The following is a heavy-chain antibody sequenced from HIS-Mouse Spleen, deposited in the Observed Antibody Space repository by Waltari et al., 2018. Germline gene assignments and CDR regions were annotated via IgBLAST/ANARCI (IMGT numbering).Heavy chain of an antibody. D-gene: IGHD4-17*01. CDR1: VGSISSSSYY. CDR2: IYYSGST. V-gene: IGHV4-39*07. J-gene: IGHJ4*02. Sequence: QLQLQESGPGLVKPSETLSLTCTVSVGSISSSSYYWGWTRQPPGQGLEWIGSIYYSGSTYYNPSLKSRVTISVDTSKNQFSLKLSSVTAADTAVYYCASLVTTVVTWDYWGQGTLVTVSS. CDR3: ASLVTTVVTWDY.